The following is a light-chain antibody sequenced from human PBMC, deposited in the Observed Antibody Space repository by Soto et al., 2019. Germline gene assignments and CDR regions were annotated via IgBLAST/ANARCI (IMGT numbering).Light chain of an antibody. CDR2: WAS. V-gene: IGKV4-1*01. Sequence: DIVMTQSPDSLAVSLGERATINCKSSQSVLYSSNNKNYLAWYQQKPGQPPKLLIYWASTRESGVPDRFSGSGSGTDFPLTISSLQAEDVAVYYCQQFYTTPQTFGQGTKVELK. J-gene: IGKJ1*01. CDR3: QQFYTTPQT. CDR1: QSVLYSSNNKNY.